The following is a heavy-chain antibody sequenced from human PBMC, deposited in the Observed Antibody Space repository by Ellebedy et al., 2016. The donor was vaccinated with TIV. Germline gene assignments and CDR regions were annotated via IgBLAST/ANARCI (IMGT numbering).Heavy chain of an antibody. J-gene: IGHJ4*02. V-gene: IGHV3-7*03. D-gene: IGHD6-13*01. Sequence: GGSLRLSXAASGFTFSSYWMSWVRQAPGKGLEWVANIKQDGSEKYYVDSVKGRFTISRDNAKNSLYLQMNSLRAEDTAVYYCASQGYSSSWYTESIFDYWGQGTLVTVSS. CDR1: GFTFSSYW. CDR3: ASQGYSSSWYTESIFDY. CDR2: IKQDGSEK.